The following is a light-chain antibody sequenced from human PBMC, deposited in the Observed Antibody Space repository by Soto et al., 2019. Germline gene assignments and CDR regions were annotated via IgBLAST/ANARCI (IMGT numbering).Light chain of an antibody. CDR2: GAS. J-gene: IGKJ4*01. Sequence: EIVMTQSPATLSVSPGERATLSCRASQSVSSNLAWYQQKPGQAPRPLIYGASTRATGIPARFSGSGSGTEFTLTISSLQSEDFAVYYCQQRSNWFLTFGGGTKVDIK. CDR1: QSVSSN. CDR3: QQRSNWFLT. V-gene: IGKV3-15*01.